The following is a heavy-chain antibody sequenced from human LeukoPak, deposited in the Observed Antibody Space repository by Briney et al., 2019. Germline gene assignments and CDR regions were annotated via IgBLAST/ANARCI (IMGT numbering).Heavy chain of an antibody. V-gene: IGHV3-21*06. CDR2: ISGSSTYI. Sequence: GGSLRLSCAASGFTFTSYDMNWVRQAPGKGLEWVSAISGSSTYIYYAESVKGRFTISRDNAKNSLYLQMDSLRAEDTAVYYCVRFVGPAKKQYFDYWGQGILVTVSS. CDR1: GFTFTSYD. CDR3: VRFVGPAKKQYFDY. J-gene: IGHJ4*02. D-gene: IGHD6-19*01.